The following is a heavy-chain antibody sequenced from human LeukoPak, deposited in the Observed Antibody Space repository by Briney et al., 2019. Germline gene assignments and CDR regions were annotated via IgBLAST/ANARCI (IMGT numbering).Heavy chain of an antibody. Sequence: SETLSLTCTVSGYSISSGYYWGWMRQPPGKGLEWIGSIYHGGNTYYNPSLNSRGTISVDTSKNQFSLKVSSVTAADTAVYYCARDVVSGGYIDYWGQGTLVTVSS. CDR3: ARDVVSGGYIDY. V-gene: IGHV4-38-2*02. J-gene: IGHJ4*02. CDR2: IYHGGNT. D-gene: IGHD3-16*01. CDR1: GYSISSGYY.